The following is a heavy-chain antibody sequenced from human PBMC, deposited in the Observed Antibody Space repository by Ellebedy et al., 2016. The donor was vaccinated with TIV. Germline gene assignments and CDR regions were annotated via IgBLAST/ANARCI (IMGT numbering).Heavy chain of an antibody. CDR3: AEHPVQAVTEEGYGMDV. D-gene: IGHD6-19*01. V-gene: IGHV3-23*01. CDR1: GFTFSNHW. J-gene: IGHJ6*02. CDR2: ISASGGST. Sequence: GESLKISCAASGFTFSNHWMFWVRQAPGMGLEWVSAISASGGSTYYADSVKGRFTISRDNSKNTLSLQMNSLRDEDTAVYYCAEHPVQAVTEEGYGMDVWGQGTTVTVS.